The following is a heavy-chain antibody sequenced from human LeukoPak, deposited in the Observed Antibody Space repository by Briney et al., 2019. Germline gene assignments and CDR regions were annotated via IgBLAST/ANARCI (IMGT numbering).Heavy chain of an antibody. CDR2: INPSGGST. Sequence: ASVKVSCKASGYTFTSYYMHWVRQAPGQGLEWMGIINPSGGSTSYAQKFQGRVTMTRDTSTSTVYMELSSLRSEDTAVYYCARDQYGDYVPYYGMDVWGQGTTVTVSS. V-gene: IGHV1-46*01. CDR3: ARDQYGDYVPYYGMDV. CDR1: GYTFTSYY. J-gene: IGHJ6*02. D-gene: IGHD4-17*01.